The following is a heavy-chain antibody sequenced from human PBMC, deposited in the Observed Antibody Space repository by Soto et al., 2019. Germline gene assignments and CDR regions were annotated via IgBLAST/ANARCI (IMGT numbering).Heavy chain of an antibody. J-gene: IGHJ5*02. D-gene: IGHD3-22*01. CDR2: IYYSGST. V-gene: IGHV4-59*01. CDR1: GGSISSYY. CDR3: ARGYDSSGYYYRWFDP. Sequence: SETLSLTCTVSGGSISSYYWSWIRQPPGKGLEWIGYIYYSGSTNYNPSLKSRVTISVDTSKNQFSLKLSSVTAADTAVYYCARGYDSSGYYYRWFDPWGQGTLVTVSS.